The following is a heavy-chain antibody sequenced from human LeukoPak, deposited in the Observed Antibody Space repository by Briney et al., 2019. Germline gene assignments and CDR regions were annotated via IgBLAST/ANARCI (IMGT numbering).Heavy chain of an antibody. D-gene: IGHD3-10*01. CDR2: IYYSGST. J-gene: IGHJ5*02. CDR3: ARLRGETYGSGSSDWFDP. Sequence: PPETLSLTCTVSGGSISSYYWSWIRQPPGKGLEWIGYIYYSGSTNYNPSLKSRVTISVDTSKNQFSLKLSSVTAADTAVYYCARLRGETYGSGSSDWFDPWGQGTLVTVSS. CDR1: GGSISSYY. V-gene: IGHV4-59*08.